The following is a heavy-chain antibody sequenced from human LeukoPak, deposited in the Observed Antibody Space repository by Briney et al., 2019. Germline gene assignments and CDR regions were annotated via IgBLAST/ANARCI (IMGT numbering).Heavy chain of an antibody. CDR2: IYYSGST. J-gene: IGHJ4*02. CDR1: GASISSYY. D-gene: IGHD6-13*01. Sequence: EASETLSLTCTVSGASISSYYWSWIRQPPGKGLGWIGYIYYSGSTNYNPSLKSRVTISVDTSKNQFSLKLSSVTAADTAVYYCARARYSSSWACDYWGQGTLVTVSS. V-gene: IGHV4-59*01. CDR3: ARARYSSSWACDY.